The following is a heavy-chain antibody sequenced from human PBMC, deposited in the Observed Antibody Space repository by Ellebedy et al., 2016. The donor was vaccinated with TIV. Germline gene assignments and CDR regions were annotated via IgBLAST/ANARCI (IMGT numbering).Heavy chain of an antibody. CDR2: IYYSGST. CDR1: GGSISSGDYY. V-gene: IGHV4-30-4*01. J-gene: IGHJ6*02. D-gene: IGHD3-10*01. Sequence: SETLSLXCTVSGGSISSGDYYWSWIRQPPGKGLEWIGYIYYSGSTYYNPSLKSRVTISVDTSKNQFSLKLSSVTAADTAVYYCARVFLYYYGSGSSDGMDVWGQGTTVTVSS. CDR3: ARVFLYYYGSGSSDGMDV.